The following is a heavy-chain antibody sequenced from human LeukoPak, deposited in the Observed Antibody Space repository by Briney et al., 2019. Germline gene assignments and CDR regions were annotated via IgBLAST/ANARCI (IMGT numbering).Heavy chain of an antibody. D-gene: IGHD6-19*01. J-gene: IGHJ4*02. Sequence: GGSLRLSCAASGFTFSNYWMSWVRQAPGEGLEWVANILLDGSEKYYLDSVKGRFTISRDNPTNSLYLQINSLRAEDTALYYCGRLARNAWYAVDYWGQGTLVTVSS. CDR3: GRLARNAWYAVDY. V-gene: IGHV3-7*01. CDR1: GFTFSNYW. CDR2: ILLDGSEK.